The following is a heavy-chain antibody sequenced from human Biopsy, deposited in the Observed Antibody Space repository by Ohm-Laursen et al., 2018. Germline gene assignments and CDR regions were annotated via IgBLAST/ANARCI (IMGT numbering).Heavy chain of an antibody. Sequence: SLRLSCAASGFTLTDSGMHWVRQAPGKGLEWVALISYDGSYKNYGDSVKGRFTISRDNPKNTLYLQMNSRRPEDTAVYYCAKQEGVAYGDIDYWGQGTLVTVSS. V-gene: IGHV3-30*18. CDR1: GFTLTDSG. CDR2: ISYDGSYK. CDR3: AKQEGVAYGDIDY. D-gene: IGHD3-10*01. J-gene: IGHJ4*02.